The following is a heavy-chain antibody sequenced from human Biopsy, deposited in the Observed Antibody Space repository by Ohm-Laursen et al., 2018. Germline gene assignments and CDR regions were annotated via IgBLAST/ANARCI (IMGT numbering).Heavy chain of an antibody. Sequence: SVKVSCKGSGYSFTNFGITWVRQAPGQGLEWLGRISTYHGRADYAQKFQGRVTMTTDTATTTAFLELQSLTSDDTAVYLCARSSAAGMVVALDFDVWGQGTLVTVSS. CDR2: ISTYHGRA. J-gene: IGHJ4*02. D-gene: IGHD2-15*01. CDR3: ARSSAAGMVVALDFDV. CDR1: GYSFTNFG. V-gene: IGHV1-18*01.